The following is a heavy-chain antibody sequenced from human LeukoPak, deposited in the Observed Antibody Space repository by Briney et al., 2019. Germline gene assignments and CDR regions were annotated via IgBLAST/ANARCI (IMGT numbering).Heavy chain of an antibody. V-gene: IGHV4-34*01. D-gene: IGHD6-19*01. CDR3: AREDPGIAVAVDY. CDR1: GGSFSGYY. J-gene: IGHJ4*02. Sequence: PSETLSLTCAVYGGSFSGYYWSWIRQPPGKGLEWIGEINHSGSTNYNPSLKSRVTISVDTSKNQFSLKLSSVTAADTAVYYCAREDPGIAVAVDYWGQGTLVTVSS. CDR2: INHSGST.